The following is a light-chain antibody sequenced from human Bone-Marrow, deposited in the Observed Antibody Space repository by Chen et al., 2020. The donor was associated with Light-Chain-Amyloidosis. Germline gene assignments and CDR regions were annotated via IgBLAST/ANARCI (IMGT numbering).Light chain of an antibody. J-gene: IGLJ3*02. V-gene: IGLV3-21*02. CDR3: QVWDSSSDRPV. CDR2: DDS. Sequence: SYVLTQPSSVSVAPGQTATIACGGNTIGSTSVHWYQQTPGQAPLLVVYDDSDRPAGIPERLSGANSGNTATLTISRDEAGDETDYYCQVWDSSSDRPVFGGGTKLTVL. CDR1: TIGSTS.